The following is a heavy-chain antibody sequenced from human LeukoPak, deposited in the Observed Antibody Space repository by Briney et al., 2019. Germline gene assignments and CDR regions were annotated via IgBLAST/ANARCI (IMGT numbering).Heavy chain of an antibody. V-gene: IGHV3-21*01. CDR1: GFTFSSYS. CDR2: ISSSSSYI. CDR3: ARGGSYLSAFDI. D-gene: IGHD1-26*01. Sequence: GGSLRHSCAASGFTFSSYSMNWVRQAPGKGLEWVSSISSSSSYIYYADSVKGRFTISRDNAKNSLYLQMNSLRAEDTAVYYCARGGSYLSAFDIWGQGTMVTVSS. J-gene: IGHJ3*02.